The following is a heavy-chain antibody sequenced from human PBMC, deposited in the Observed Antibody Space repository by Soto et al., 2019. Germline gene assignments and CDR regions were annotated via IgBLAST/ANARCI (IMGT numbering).Heavy chain of an antibody. CDR2: INPSGGST. D-gene: IGHD5-18*01. J-gene: IGHJ6*03. Sequence: ASVKVSCKASGYTFTSYYMHWVRQAPGQGLEWMGIINPSGGSTSYAQKFQGRVTMTRDTSTSTVYMELSSLRSEDTAVYYCARDNLADTAMDHYYYHYMDVWGKGTTVTVSS. V-gene: IGHV1-46*03. CDR3: ARDNLADTAMDHYYYHYMDV. CDR1: GYTFTSYY.